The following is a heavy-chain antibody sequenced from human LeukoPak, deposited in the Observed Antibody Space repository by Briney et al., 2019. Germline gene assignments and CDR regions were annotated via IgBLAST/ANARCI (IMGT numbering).Heavy chain of an antibody. J-gene: IGHJ5*02. CDR3: ARGYGDWFDP. Sequence: SETLSLTCSVTGGSINNKHLYWGWIRQTPGKGLEWIGRIYTSGSTNYNPSLKSRVTISVDTSKNQFSLKLSSVTAADTAVYYCARGYGDWFDPWGQGTLVTVSS. D-gene: IGHD4-17*01. CDR1: GGSINNKHLY. CDR2: IYTSGST. V-gene: IGHV4-61*02.